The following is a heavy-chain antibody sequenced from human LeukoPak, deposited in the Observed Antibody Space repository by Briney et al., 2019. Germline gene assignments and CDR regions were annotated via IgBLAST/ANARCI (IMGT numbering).Heavy chain of an antibody. CDR1: GFTFGDYA. D-gene: IGHD3-10*01. V-gene: IGHV3-49*04. J-gene: IGHJ4*02. Sequence: GGSLRLSCTASGFTFGDYAMSWVRQAPGKGLDWVGFIRSKAYGGTTEYAASVKGRFIMSRDDSKSIAYLQMNSLKTEDTAVYYCTRTSGSGGWGQGTLVTVCS. CDR3: TRTSGSGG. CDR2: IRSKAYGGTT.